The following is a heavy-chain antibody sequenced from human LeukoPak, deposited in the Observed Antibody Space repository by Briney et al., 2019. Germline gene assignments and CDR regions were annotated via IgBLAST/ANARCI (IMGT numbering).Heavy chain of an antibody. D-gene: IGHD3-16*01. Sequence: SETLSLTCAVYGGSFSGYYWSWIRQPPGKGLEWIGYIYYSGSTNYNPSLKSRVTISVDTSKNQFSLKLSSVTAADTAVYYCARAWGNDYWGQGTLVTVSS. CDR1: GGSFSGYY. V-gene: IGHV4-59*01. J-gene: IGHJ4*02. CDR3: ARAWGNDY. CDR2: IYYSGST.